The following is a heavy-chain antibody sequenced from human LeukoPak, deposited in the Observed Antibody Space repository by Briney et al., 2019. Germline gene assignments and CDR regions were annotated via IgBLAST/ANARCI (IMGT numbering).Heavy chain of an antibody. CDR3: ARAPTGTGGWNWFDP. D-gene: IGHD1-1*01. J-gene: IGHJ5*02. V-gene: IGHV4-4*07. Sequence: PSETLSLTCTVSGGSISSYYWSWIRQPAGKGLELTGRIYTSGTTNYNPSLKSRVTMSVGTSKNQFSLKLSSVTAADTAVYYCARAPTGTGGWNWFDPWGQGTLVTVSS. CDR1: GGSISSYY. CDR2: IYTSGTT.